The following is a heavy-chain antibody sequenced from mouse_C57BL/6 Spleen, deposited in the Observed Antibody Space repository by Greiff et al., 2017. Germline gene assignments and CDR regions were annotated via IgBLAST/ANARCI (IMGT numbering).Heavy chain of an antibody. Sequence: QAQLQQPGAELVKPGASVKMSCKASGYTFTSYWITWVKQRPGQGLEWIGDIYPGSGSTNYNEKFKSKATLTVDTSSSTAYMQLSSLTSEDSAVYYCARGGSHYYAMDYWGRGTSVTVSS. V-gene: IGHV1-55*01. CDR2: IYPGSGST. CDR1: GYTFTSYW. J-gene: IGHJ4*01. CDR3: ARGGSHYYAMDY.